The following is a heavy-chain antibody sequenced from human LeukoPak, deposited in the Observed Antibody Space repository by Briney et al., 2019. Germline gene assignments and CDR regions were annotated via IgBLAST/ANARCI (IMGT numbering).Heavy chain of an antibody. CDR2: ISAYNGNT. Sequence: ASVKVSCKASGYTFTSYGTSWVRQAPGQGLEWMGWISAYNGNTNYAQKLQGRVTMTTDTSTSTAYMELRSLRSDDTAVYYCARDEDDSSGYYLYYFDYWGQGTLVTVSS. CDR1: GYTFTSYG. J-gene: IGHJ4*02. V-gene: IGHV1-18*01. D-gene: IGHD3-22*01. CDR3: ARDEDDSSGYYLYYFDY.